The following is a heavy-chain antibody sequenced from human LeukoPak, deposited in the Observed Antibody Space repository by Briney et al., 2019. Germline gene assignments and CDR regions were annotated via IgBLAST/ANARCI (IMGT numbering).Heavy chain of an antibody. J-gene: IGHJ4*02. V-gene: IGHV3-23*01. CDR2: ICGSGACT. Sequence: PGGSLRLSCAASGFTFSSYAVTWVRQAPGKGLEWVSGICGSGACTYYADSVKGRFTISRDNSKNTVHLQMNSLRAEDTAVYFCAQTRGLTKTGPANWGQGTLVTVSS. D-gene: IGHD4/OR15-4a*01. CDR3: AQTRGLTKTGPAN. CDR1: GFTFSSYA.